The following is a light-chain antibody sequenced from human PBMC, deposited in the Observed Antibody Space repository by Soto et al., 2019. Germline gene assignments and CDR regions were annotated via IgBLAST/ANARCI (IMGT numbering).Light chain of an antibody. J-gene: IGLJ2*01. CDR3: CSYADGPTSVV. V-gene: IGLV2-23*01. CDR1: SSDVGTYNL. CDR2: EGI. Sequence: QSALTQPASVSGSPGQSITISCTGSSSDVGTYNLVSWYQQHPGEAPRLMIYEGIKRPSGVSNRFSGSKSGNTASLTISGLQAEDEADYYCCSYADGPTSVVFGGGTKLTVL.